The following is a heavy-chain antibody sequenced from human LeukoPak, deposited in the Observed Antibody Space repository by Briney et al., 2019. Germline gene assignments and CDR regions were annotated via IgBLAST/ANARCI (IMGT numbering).Heavy chain of an antibody. CDR1: GGSISSYY. J-gene: IGHJ4*02. CDR2: IYYSGST. V-gene: IGHV4-59*12. D-gene: IGHD3-22*01. Sequence: SETLSLTCTVSGGSISSYYWCWIRQPPGKGLDWIACIYYSGSTNYNPSLKSRVTISVDTSKNQFSLKLSSVTAADTAVYYCAREGLTMIVFDYWGQGTLVTVSS. CDR3: AREGLTMIVFDY.